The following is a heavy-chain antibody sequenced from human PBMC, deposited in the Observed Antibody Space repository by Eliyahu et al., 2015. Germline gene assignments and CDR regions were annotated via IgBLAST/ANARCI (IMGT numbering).Heavy chain of an antibody. CDR3: ARERGNVFGY. CDR1: GDRVSSNGVA. D-gene: IGHD1-1*01. V-gene: IGHV6-1*01. CDR2: TYYTSEWFY. Sequence: QVQLQQSGPGLVKPSQTLSLTCAISGDRVSSNGVAWNWVRQSPSRGLEWLGRTYYTSEWFYDYAVSVKSRLSINTDTSKNHVSLQLNSVTPEDTAXYYCARERGNVFGYWGQGTLVTVSS. J-gene: IGHJ4*02.